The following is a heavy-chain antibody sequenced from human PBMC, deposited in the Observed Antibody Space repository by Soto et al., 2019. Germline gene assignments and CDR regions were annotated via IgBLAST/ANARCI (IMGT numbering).Heavy chain of an antibody. Sequence: QVQLQESGPGLVKPSGTLSLTCAVSGGSISSSNWWSWVRQPPGKGLQWIGEIYHSGSNNYIPSLTSRVTRSVDKSRNQFSLKLSSVTAADTAVYYCARRWGEGRVDYWGQGTLVTVSS. D-gene: IGHD3-10*01. CDR2: IYHSGSN. CDR1: GGSISSSNW. CDR3: ARRWGEGRVDY. V-gene: IGHV4-4*02. J-gene: IGHJ4*02.